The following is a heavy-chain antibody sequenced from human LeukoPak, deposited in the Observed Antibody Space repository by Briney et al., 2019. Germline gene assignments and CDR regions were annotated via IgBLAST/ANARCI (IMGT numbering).Heavy chain of an antibody. CDR2: IYYSGST. V-gene: IGHV4-39*07. Sequence: TSETLSLTCTVSGGSISSSSYYWGRIRQPPGKGLEWIGSIYYSGSTYYNPSLKSRVTISVDTSKNQFSLKLSSVTAADTAVYYCARGELVGATPLISMDVWGKGTTVTISS. CDR1: GGSISSSSYY. J-gene: IGHJ6*03. CDR3: ARGELVGATPLISMDV. D-gene: IGHD1-26*01.